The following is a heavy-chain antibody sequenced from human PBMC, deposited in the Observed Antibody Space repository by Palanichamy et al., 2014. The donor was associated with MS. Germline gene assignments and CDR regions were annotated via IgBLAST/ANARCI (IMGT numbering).Heavy chain of an antibody. Sequence: QLQLQESGPGLVKPSETLSLTCTVSGGSISGSYYYWGWIRQPPGRGLEWIGSVYYGGNTYYNPSLKSRVTISVDTSKNQFSLKLTSVTAADTAVYYCARPRGSSWYLDYWGPGTLVTVSS. CDR2: VYYGGNT. D-gene: IGHD2-2*01. J-gene: IGHJ4*02. CDR3: ARPRGSSWYLDY. CDR1: GGSISGSYYY. V-gene: IGHV4-39*01.